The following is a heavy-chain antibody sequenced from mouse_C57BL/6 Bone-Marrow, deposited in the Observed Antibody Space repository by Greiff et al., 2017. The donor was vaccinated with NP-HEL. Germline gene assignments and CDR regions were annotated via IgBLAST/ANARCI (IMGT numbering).Heavy chain of an antibody. D-gene: IGHD2-2*01. Sequence: EVQRVESGGGLVQSGRSLRLSCATSGFTFSDFYMEWVRQAPGKGLEWIAASRNKANDYTTEYSASVKGRFIVSRDTSQSILYLQMNALRAEDTAIYYCARDAEYGYDGAMDYWGQGTSVTVSS. CDR1: GFTFSDFY. CDR3: ARDAEYGYDGAMDY. CDR2: SRNKANDYTT. J-gene: IGHJ4*01. V-gene: IGHV7-1*01.